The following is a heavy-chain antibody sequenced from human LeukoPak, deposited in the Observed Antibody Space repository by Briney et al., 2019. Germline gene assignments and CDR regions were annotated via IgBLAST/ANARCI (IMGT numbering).Heavy chain of an antibody. Sequence: PGGSLRLSCAASGFTFGSYWMNWARQAPGKGLEWVASINHNGNVNYYVDSVKGRFTISRDNSKNTLSLQMNSLRAEDTAVYYCAKDSRGTTTTIYYFDCWGQGTLVTVSS. V-gene: IGHV3-7*03. CDR1: GFTFGSYW. J-gene: IGHJ4*02. CDR2: INHNGNVN. CDR3: AKDSRGTTTTIYYFDC. D-gene: IGHD4-17*01.